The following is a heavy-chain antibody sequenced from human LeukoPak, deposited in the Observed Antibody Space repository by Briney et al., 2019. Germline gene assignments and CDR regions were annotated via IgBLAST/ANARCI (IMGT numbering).Heavy chain of an antibody. V-gene: IGHV5-51*01. CDR2: IYPGDSDT. J-gene: IGHJ6*02. CDR3: ARLLPTYYYDSSGYHPYGMDV. Sequence: GESLKISCKGSGYSFTSYWIGWVRQMPGKGLEWMGIIYPGDSDTRYSPSFQGQVTISADKSISTAYLQWSSLKASDTAMYYCARLLPTYYYDSSGYHPYGMDVGGQGTTVTVSS. D-gene: IGHD3-22*01. CDR1: GYSFTSYW.